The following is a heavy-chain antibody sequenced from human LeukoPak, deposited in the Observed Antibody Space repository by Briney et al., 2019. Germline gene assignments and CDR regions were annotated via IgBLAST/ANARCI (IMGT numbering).Heavy chain of an antibody. Sequence: GESLKISCQGSGYSFTSYWIGWVRQMPGRGLEWMGIIYPGDSDTGYSPSFQGQVTISADKSISTAYLQWSSLKASDTAMYYCARLDIPRGRAFDIWGQGTMVTVSS. V-gene: IGHV5-51*01. CDR2: IYPGDSDT. J-gene: IGHJ3*02. CDR3: ARLDIPRGRAFDI. CDR1: GYSFTSYW. D-gene: IGHD2-2*03.